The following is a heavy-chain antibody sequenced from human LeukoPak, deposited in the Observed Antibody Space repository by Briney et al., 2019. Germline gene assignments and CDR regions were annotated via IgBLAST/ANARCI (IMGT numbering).Heavy chain of an antibody. CDR3: TRRPLMTLTTSGYFDY. Sequence: SETLSLTCTVSGGSISSSSYYWGWIRQPPGKGLEWIGSIYYSGSTYYNPSLESRVTISVDTSKNQFSLKVSSVTAADTAVYYCTRRPLMTLTTSGYFDYWGQGTLVTVSS. CDR1: GGSISSSSYY. J-gene: IGHJ4*02. D-gene: IGHD4-17*01. CDR2: IYYSGST. V-gene: IGHV4-39*01.